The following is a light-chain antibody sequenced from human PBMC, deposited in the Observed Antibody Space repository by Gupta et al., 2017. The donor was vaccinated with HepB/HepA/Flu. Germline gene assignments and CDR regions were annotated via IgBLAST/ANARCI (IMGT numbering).Light chain of an antibody. Sequence: QSVLTQPPSVSGAPGQRVTISCTGSSSNIGVHWYQHLPGTAPKLLIYGNSNRPSGVPDRFSGSKSGTSASLAITGLQAEDEADYYCQSYDSRLSGWVFGGGTKLTVL. CDR3: QSYDSRLSGWV. V-gene: IGLV1-40*01. CDR2: GNS. CDR1: SSNIG. J-gene: IGLJ3*02.